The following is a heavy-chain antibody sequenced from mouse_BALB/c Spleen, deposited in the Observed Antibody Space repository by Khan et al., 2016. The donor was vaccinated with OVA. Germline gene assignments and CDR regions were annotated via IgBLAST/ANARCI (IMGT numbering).Heavy chain of an antibody. CDR3: VRREYDRSFAY. CDR2: INTYTGEP. CDR1: GYTFTNYG. V-gene: IGHV9-3-1*01. Sequence: QIQLVQSGPELKKPGETVKISCKASGYTFTNYGMDWVKQAPGKGLKWMGWINTYTGEPTYADDFKGRFAFSLETSASTAHLQVNNLKNEDTATYFCVRREYDRSFAYWGQGTLVTVFA. J-gene: IGHJ3*01. D-gene: IGHD2-14*01.